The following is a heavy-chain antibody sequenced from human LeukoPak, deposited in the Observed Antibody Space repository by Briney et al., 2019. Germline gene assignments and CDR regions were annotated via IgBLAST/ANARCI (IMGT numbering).Heavy chain of an antibody. CDR2: ISSSSTI. D-gene: IGHD3-10*01. Sequence: PGGSLRLSCAASGFTFSSYSMNWVRQAPGKGLEWVSYISSSSTIYYADSVKGRFTISRDNAKNSLYLQMNSLRDEDTAVYYCARMVRGVIITLYYFDYWGQGTLVTVSS. J-gene: IGHJ4*02. CDR1: GFTFSSYS. CDR3: ARMVRGVIITLYYFDY. V-gene: IGHV3-48*02.